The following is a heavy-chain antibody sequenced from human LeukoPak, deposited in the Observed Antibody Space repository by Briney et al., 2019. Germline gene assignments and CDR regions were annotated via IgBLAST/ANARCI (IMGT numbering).Heavy chain of an antibody. D-gene: IGHD3-3*01. J-gene: IGHJ6*02. CDR1: GYTFTGYH. CDR2: INPNSGDT. V-gene: IGHV1-2*06. Sequence: ASVKVSCKASGYTFTGYHMHWVRQAPGQGLEWMGRINPNSGDTNYAQKFQGRVTMTRDTSISTAYMELSSLRSEDTAVYYCAAGHWGRKFLEWLQRAKDYYYGMDVWGQGTTVTVSS. CDR3: AAGHWGRKFLEWLQRAKDYYYGMDV.